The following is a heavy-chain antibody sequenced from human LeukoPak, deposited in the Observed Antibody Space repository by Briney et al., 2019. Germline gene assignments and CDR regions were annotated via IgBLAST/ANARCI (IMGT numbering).Heavy chain of an antibody. CDR1: GNTFTSYY. J-gene: IGHJ4*02. CDR3: AREYYGSGSYDY. D-gene: IGHD3-10*01. CDR2: IYPRDGST. V-gene: IGHV1-46*01. Sequence: ASVKVSCKASGNTFTSYYIHWVRQAPGQGLEWMGMIYPRDGSTSYAQKFQGRVTVTRDTSTSTVHMELSGLRSEDTAVYYCAREYYGSGSYDYWGQGTLVTVSS.